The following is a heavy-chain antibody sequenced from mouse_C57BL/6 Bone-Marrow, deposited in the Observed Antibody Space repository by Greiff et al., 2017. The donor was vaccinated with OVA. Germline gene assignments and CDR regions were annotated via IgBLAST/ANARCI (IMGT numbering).Heavy chain of an antibody. CDR3: ARSIVPFDY. D-gene: IGHD2-5*01. J-gene: IGHJ2*01. CDR2: ISSGGSYT. Sequence: EVNVVESGGDLVKPGGSLKLSCAASGFTFSSYGMSWVRQTPDKRLEWVATISSGGSYTYYPDSVKGRFTISRDNAKNTLYLQMSSLKSEDTAMYYCARSIVPFDYWGQGTTLTVSS. V-gene: IGHV5-6*01. CDR1: GFTFSSYG.